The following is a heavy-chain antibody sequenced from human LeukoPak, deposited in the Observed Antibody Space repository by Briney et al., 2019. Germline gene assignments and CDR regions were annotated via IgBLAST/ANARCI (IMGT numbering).Heavy chain of an antibody. CDR3: ARDLWFAASSPYGMDV. J-gene: IGHJ6*02. CDR1: GYTFTGYY. V-gene: IGHV1-2*04. D-gene: IGHD2-21*01. CDR2: INPNSGGT. Sequence: ASVKVSCKASGYTFTGYYMHWVRQAPGQGLEWMGWINPNSGGTNYAQKFQGWVTMTRDTSISTAYMELSRLRSDDTAVYYCARDLWFAASSPYGMDVWGQGTTVTVSS.